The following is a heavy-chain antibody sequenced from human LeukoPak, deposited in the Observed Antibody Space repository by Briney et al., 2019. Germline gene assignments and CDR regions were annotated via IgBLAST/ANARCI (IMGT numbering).Heavy chain of an antibody. CDR2: IYHDGST. CDR1: DASISSDY. Sequence: SETLSLTCSVSDASISSDYWTWIRQPPGKELGWIGYIYHDGSTNYNPSLRSRVTMSVDTSKNQFSLKLTSVTPADTALYYCARYLRIEGKYFFDYWGQGTLVTVSS. D-gene: IGHD1-26*01. J-gene: IGHJ4*02. CDR3: ARYLRIEGKYFFDY. V-gene: IGHV4-59*01.